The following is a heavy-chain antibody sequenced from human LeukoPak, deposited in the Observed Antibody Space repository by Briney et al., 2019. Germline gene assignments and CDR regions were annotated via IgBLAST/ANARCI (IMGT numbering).Heavy chain of an antibody. CDR2: MNPDSGNT. J-gene: IGHJ4*02. CDR1: GYTFSNYD. D-gene: IGHD3-10*01. Sequence: GASVKVYCKASGYTFSNYDINWVRQVTGQGLEWMGWMNPDSGNTGYAQRFQGRVTLTRNPSISTAYMEVSSLRSEDTAVYFCARGTTRNYGDFDYWGQGTLVTVSS. V-gene: IGHV1-8*01. CDR3: ARGTTRNYGDFDY.